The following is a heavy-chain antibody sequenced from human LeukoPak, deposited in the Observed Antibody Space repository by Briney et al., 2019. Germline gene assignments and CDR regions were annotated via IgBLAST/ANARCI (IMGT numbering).Heavy chain of an antibody. V-gene: IGHV4-39*01. J-gene: IGHJ4*02. Sequence: SETLSLTCTVSGGSISSYYWGWIRQPPGKGLEWIGSIYYSGSTYYNPSLKSRVTISVDTSKNQFSLKLSSVTAADTAVYYCARHQSSGLDYWGQGTLVTVSS. CDR3: ARHQSSGLDY. CDR2: IYYSGST. CDR1: GGSISSYY. D-gene: IGHD3-10*01.